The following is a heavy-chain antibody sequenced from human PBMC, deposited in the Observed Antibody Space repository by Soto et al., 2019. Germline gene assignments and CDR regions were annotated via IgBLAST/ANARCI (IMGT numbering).Heavy chain of an antibody. CDR3: ARLPYFTTFYGMDV. J-gene: IGHJ6*02. Sequence: SETLSLTCAVSGGSISSSNWWSWVRQPPGKGLEWIGEIYHSGSTNYNPSLKSRVTISVDKSKNQFSLKLSSVTAADTAVYYCARLPYFTTFYGMDVWGQGTTVTVSS. CDR2: IYHSGST. V-gene: IGHV4-4*02. CDR1: GGSISSSNW. D-gene: IGHD3-3*01.